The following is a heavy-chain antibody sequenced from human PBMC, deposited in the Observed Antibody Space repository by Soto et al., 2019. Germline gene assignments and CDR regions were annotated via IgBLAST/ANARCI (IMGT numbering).Heavy chain of an antibody. V-gene: IGHV3-23*01. Sequence: PGGSLRLSCAASGFTFSAYAMTWVRQAPGRGLEWVSSISVGGDVRTYADSVRGRFTISRDNSKNTLYLQMNSLRAEDTAVYYCVRDPNGDYIGAFDSWGQGTLVSVSS. CDR1: GFTFSAYA. D-gene: IGHD4-17*01. CDR3: VRDPNGDYIGAFDS. J-gene: IGHJ3*01. CDR2: ISVGGDVR.